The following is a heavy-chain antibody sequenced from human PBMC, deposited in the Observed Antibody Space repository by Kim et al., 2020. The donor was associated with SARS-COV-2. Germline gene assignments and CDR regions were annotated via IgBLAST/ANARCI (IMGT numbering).Heavy chain of an antibody. CDR3: ARGRRGVVPAAYI. Sequence: GGSLRPSCAASGFTVSSNYMSWVRQAPGKGLEWVSVIYSGGSTYYADSVKGRFTISRDNSKNTLYLQMNSLRAEDTAVYYCARGRRGVVPAAYIWGQGTLVTVSS. CDR1: GFTVSSNY. D-gene: IGHD2-2*01. V-gene: IGHV3-66*01. J-gene: IGHJ4*02. CDR2: IYSGGST.